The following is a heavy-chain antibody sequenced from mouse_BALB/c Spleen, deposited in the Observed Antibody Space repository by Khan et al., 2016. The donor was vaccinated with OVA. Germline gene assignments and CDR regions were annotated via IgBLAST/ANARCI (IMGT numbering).Heavy chain of an antibody. Sequence: QIQLVQSGPELKKPGETVRISCKASGYTFTTAGIQWVQKMPGKGLKWIGWINTHSGVPKYAEDFKGRFAFSLEISVNTAYLQITNLKNEETATXFCARGGAAYYRNDGGAMEYWGQGTSGTVSS. CDR3: ARGGAAYYRNDGGAMEY. CDR2: INTHSGVP. J-gene: IGHJ4*01. V-gene: IGHV9-4*02. D-gene: IGHD2-14*01. CDR1: GYTFTTAG.